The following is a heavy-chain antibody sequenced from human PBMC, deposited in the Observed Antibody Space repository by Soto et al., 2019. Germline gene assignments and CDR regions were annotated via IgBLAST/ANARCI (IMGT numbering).Heavy chain of an antibody. CDR2: IYSDGIT. Sequence: EVQLVESGGGLVQPGGSLKLSCAASGFTVSTNYMSWVRQVPGTGLEWFSTIYSDGITYYTDSVKGSFTISRDNSKNTLCLHMNSLRAEDTAVYYCATSTTSAVRFGYWGEGTLVTVAS. J-gene: IGHJ4*02. CDR1: GFTVSTNY. D-gene: IGHD2-2*01. CDR3: ATSTTSAVRFGY. V-gene: IGHV3-66*01.